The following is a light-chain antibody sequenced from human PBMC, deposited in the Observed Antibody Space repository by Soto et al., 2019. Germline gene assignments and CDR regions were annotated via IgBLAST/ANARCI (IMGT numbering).Light chain of an antibody. CDR3: QQRSNSPPLT. Sequence: EIVLTQSPGTLSLSPGDRATLSCRASQNINRYLAWYQQKPGQAPRLLIHDTSNRATGIPARFSGSGSGTVFTLTINSLEPEDFAVYYCQQRSNSPPLTFGGGTKVDIK. CDR2: DTS. V-gene: IGKV3-11*01. CDR1: QNINRY. J-gene: IGKJ4*01.